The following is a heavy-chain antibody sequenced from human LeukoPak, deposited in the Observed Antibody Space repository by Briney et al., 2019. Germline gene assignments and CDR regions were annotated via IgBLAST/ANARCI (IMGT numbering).Heavy chain of an antibody. CDR2: INYSGST. J-gene: IGHJ4*02. CDR1: GGSISSYY. D-gene: IGHD3-10*01. V-gene: IGHV4-59*08. CDR3: ARHHSAVLVWFGELPKNFDY. Sequence: SEALSLTCAVSGGSISSYYWSRIRQPPGKGLEWIGYINYSGSTKYNPSLKGRVTISLDTSKNQFSLKLSSVTAADTAVYYCARHHSAVLVWFGELPKNFDYWGQGTLVTVSS.